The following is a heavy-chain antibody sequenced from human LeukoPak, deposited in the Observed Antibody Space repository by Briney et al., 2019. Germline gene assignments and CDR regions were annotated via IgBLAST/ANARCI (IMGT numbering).Heavy chain of an antibody. D-gene: IGHD6-6*01. CDR1: GFTFSSYV. V-gene: IGHV3-48*03. CDR3: ARVIATRPHYHYYMDV. J-gene: IGHJ6*03. Sequence: GGSLRLSCAASGFTFSSYVMSWVRQAPGKGLEWVSYISNSGRTIYYADSVKGRFTISRGNAENSLYLQMNSLRAEDTAVYYCARVIATRPHYHYYMDVWGKGTTVTVSS. CDR2: ISNSGRTI.